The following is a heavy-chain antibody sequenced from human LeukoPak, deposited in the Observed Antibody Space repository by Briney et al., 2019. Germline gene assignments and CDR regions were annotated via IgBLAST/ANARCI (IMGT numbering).Heavy chain of an antibody. CDR1: GYTFTSYG. V-gene: IGHV1-18*01. J-gene: IGHJ6*02. CDR3: ARFSLRYYDSSGYYEAYYYGMDV. Sequence: ASVKVSCKASGYTFTSYGISWVRQAPGQGLEWVGWISAYNGNTNYAQKLQGRVTMTTDTSTSTAYMELRSLRSDDTAVYYCARFSLRYYDSSGYYEAYYYGMDVWGQGTTVTVSS. D-gene: IGHD3-22*01. CDR2: ISAYNGNT.